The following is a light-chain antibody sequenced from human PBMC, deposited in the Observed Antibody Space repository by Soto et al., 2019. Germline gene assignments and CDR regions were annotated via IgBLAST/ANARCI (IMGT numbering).Light chain of an antibody. V-gene: IGKV1-27*01. CDR2: AAT. Sequence: DIQMTQSPSSLSASVGDRVTITCRASQGISNYLAWYQHKPGKVPKLLFYAATLLKSGAPSRFSGSGSGTDFTPTIRSLQPEDVATYYCQDHQTFGQGTKVEIK. CDR3: QDHQT. CDR1: QGISNY. J-gene: IGKJ1*01.